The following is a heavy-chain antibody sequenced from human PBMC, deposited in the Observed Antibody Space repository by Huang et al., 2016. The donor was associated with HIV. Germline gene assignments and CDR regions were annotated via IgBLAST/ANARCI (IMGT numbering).Heavy chain of an antibody. J-gene: IGHJ3*02. CDR1: GGSFSGYY. V-gene: IGHV4-34*01. CDR2: INHSGST. Sequence: QVQLQQWGAGLLKPSETLSLTCAVYGGSFSGYYWRWIRQSPGKGLEWIGEINHSGSTNDTPSLKSRLTISVDTSKNQFSLKLSSVTAADTAVYYCARERMMSWLDDHDAFDIWGQGTMVTVSS. D-gene: IGHD1-1*01. CDR3: ARERMMSWLDDHDAFDI.